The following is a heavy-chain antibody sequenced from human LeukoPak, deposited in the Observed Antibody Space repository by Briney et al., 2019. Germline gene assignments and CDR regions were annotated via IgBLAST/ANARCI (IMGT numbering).Heavy chain of an antibody. CDR3: AREGAGAVGY. V-gene: IGHV1-69*13. Sequence: SVKVSCKASGGTFSSYGISWVRQAPGQGLEWMGGIIPIFVTANYAQKFQGRVTITADESTSTAYMELSSLRSEDTAVYYCAREGAGAVGYWGQGTLVTVSS. CDR1: GGTFSSYG. D-gene: IGHD1-26*01. CDR2: IIPIFVTA. J-gene: IGHJ4*02.